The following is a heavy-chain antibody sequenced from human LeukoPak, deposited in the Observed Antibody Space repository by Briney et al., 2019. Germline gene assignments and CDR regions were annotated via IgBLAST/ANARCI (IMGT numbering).Heavy chain of an antibody. V-gene: IGHV3-23*01. D-gene: IGHD2-2*01. CDR3: ASVCSGTSCHFDY. J-gene: IGHJ4*02. CDR1: GFTFSSYW. Sequence: GGSLRLSCAASGFTFSSYWMSWVRQAPGKGLEWVSAISNNGGYTYYADSVQGRFTISRDNSKSTLCLQMNSLRAEDTAVYYCASVCSGTSCHFDYWGQGTLVTVSS. CDR2: ISNNGGYT.